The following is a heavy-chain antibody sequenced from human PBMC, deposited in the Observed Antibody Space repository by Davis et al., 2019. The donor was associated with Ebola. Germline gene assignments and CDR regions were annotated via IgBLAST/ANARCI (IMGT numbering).Heavy chain of an antibody. CDR3: ARGISMVATSWFDP. D-gene: IGHD5-12*01. CDR1: GYTFTSYD. Sequence: ASVKVSCKASGYTFTSYDINWVRQATGQGLEWRGWMNPNSGNTNYAQKLQGRVTMTTDTSTSTAYMELRSLRSDDTAVYYCARGISMVATSWFDPWGQGTLVTVSS. CDR2: MNPNSGNT. V-gene: IGHV1-8*01. J-gene: IGHJ5*02.